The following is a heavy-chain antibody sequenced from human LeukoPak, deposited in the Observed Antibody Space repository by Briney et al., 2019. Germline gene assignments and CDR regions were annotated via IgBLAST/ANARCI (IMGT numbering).Heavy chain of an antibody. CDR1: RFTFRSYW. Sequence: TGGSLRLSCEASRFTFRSYWMNWVRQAPGKGLEWVSSISSSSSYIYYADSVKGRFTISRDNAKNSLYLQMNSLRAEDTAVYYCARDSEWELLRPDAFDIWGQGTMVTVSS. CDR3: ARDSEWELLRPDAFDI. D-gene: IGHD1-26*01. V-gene: IGHV3-21*01. CDR2: ISSSSSYI. J-gene: IGHJ3*02.